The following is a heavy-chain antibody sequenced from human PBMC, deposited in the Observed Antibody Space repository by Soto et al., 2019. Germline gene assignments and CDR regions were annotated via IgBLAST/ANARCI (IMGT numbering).Heavy chain of an antibody. CDR2: IYYSGST. D-gene: IGHD2-15*01. V-gene: IGHV4-39*01. CDR1: GGSISSSSYY. CDR3: ARQYCSGGSCYPGWFDP. J-gene: IGHJ5*02. Sequence: QLQLQESGPGLVKPSETLSLTCTVSGGSISSSSYYWGWIRQPPGKGLEWIGSIYYSGSTYYNPSLKGRVTKSVDTSKNQFSLKLSSVTAADTAVYYCARQYCSGGSCYPGWFDPWGQGTLVTVSS.